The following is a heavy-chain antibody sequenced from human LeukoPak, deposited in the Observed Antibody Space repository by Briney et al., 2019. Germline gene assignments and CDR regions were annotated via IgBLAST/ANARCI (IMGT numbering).Heavy chain of an antibody. CDR3: ARAVGYSYGSDY. Sequence: GGSLRLSCAASGFTFSSYGMSWVRQAPGKGLEWVAVISYDGSNKYYADSVKGRFTISRDNSKNTLYLQMNSLRAEDTAVYYCARAVGYSYGSDYWGQGTLVTVSS. J-gene: IGHJ4*02. D-gene: IGHD5-18*01. V-gene: IGHV3-30*03. CDR2: ISYDGSNK. CDR1: GFTFSSYG.